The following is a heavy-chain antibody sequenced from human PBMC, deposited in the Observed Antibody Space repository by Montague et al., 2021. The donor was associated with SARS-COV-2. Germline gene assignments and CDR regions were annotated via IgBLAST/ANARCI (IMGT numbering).Heavy chain of an antibody. V-gene: IGHV4-39*01. J-gene: IGHJ3*02. CDR2: IYYSGST. CDR1: GGSISSSSYY. CDR3: AGSPPGIAAAGTVAAFDS. Sequence: SETLSLICTVSGGSISSSSYYWGWIRQPPGKGLEWIGSIYYSGSTYYNPSLKSRVTISVDTSKNQFSLKLSSVTAADTAVYYCAGSPPGIAAAGTVAAFDSWGQGTMATVSS. D-gene: IGHD6-13*01.